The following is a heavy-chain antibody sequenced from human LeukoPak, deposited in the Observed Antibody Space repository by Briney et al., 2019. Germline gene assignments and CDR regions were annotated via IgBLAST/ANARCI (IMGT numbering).Heavy chain of an antibody. CDR1: GVSISNYY. CDR2: IDYSGSS. Sequence: PSETLSLTCTVSGVSISNYYWSWIRQPPGKGLECIGCIDYSGSSNYYPSLKSRLTISVDNTTNQFSLKQSSVTATDTAVYYCARHGGYSSPYLHWGQGTLVTVSS. J-gene: IGHJ1*01. D-gene: IGHD6-13*01. CDR3: ARHGGYSSPYLH. V-gene: IGHV4-59*08.